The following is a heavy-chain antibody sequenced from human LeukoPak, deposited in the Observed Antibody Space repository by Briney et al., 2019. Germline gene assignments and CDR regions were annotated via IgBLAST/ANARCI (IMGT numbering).Heavy chain of an antibody. Sequence: SETLSLTCTASGGSIRSYYRSWIRQPPGKGLEWIGCFFFGGSTDYNPSLQRRVTTSVDTSTNQLSLRVRSVTPADTAVYYCARRRYISGQIDYWGQGTLVTVSS. CDR1: GGSIRSYY. CDR2: FFFGGST. V-gene: IGHV4-59*08. J-gene: IGHJ4*02. CDR3: ARRRYISGQIDY. D-gene: IGHD6-19*01.